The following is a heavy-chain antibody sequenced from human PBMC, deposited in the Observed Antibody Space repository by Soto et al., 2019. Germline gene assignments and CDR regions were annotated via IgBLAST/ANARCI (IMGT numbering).Heavy chain of an antibody. CDR3: ASAPYGDYLDY. D-gene: IGHD4-17*01. CDR1: GGSSSSYY. CDR2: IYYSGST. Sequence: SETLSLTCTVSGGSSSSYYWSWIRQPPGKGLEWIGYIYYSGSTNYNPSLKSRVTISVDTSKNQFSLKLSSVTAADTAVYYCASAPYGDYLDYWGQGTLVTVS. V-gene: IGHV4-59*01. J-gene: IGHJ4*02.